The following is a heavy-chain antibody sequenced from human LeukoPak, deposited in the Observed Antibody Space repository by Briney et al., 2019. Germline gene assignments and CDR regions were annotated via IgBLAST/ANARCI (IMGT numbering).Heavy chain of an antibody. Sequence: SETLSLTCTVSGGSISSYYWSWIRQPPGKGLEWIGYIYSSGSTNYNPSLKSRVTILVDTSKNQFSLKLSSVTAADTAVYYCARAFGSGYFDYWGQGTLVTVSS. CDR1: GGSISSYY. J-gene: IGHJ4*02. D-gene: IGHD3-10*01. V-gene: IGHV4-59*01. CDR3: ARAFGSGYFDY. CDR2: IYSSGST.